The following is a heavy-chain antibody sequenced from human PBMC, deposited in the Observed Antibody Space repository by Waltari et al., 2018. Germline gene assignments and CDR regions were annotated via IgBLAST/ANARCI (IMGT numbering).Heavy chain of an antibody. J-gene: IGHJ4*02. V-gene: IGHV3-30*04. CDR2: ISYDGSNK. D-gene: IGHD3-10*01. CDR1: FI. CDR3: ARDAVYYGSGSPTDY. Sequence: FIINWVRTAPGKGLEWVAVISYDGSNKYYVDSVKGRFTISRDKSKNTLYLQMNSLRAEDTAVYYCARDAVYYGSGSPTDYWGQGTLVTVAS.